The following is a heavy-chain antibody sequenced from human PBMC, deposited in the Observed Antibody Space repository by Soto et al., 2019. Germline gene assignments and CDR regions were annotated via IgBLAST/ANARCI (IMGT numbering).Heavy chain of an antibody. J-gene: IGHJ4*02. D-gene: IGHD6-13*01. Sequence: GASVKVSCKASGGTLSSYTISWVRQAPGQGLEWMGRIIPILGIANYAQKFQGRVTITADKSTSTAYMELSSLRSEDTAVYYCSRKKTSSSWDYGDDYWGQGTLVTVSS. CDR1: GGTLSSYT. CDR3: SRKKTSSSWDYGDDY. V-gene: IGHV1-69*02. CDR2: IIPILGIA.